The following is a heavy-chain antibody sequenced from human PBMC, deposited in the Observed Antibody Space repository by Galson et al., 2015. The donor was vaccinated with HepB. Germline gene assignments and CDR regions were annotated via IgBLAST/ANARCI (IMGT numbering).Heavy chain of an antibody. V-gene: IGHV1-18*04. CDR2: ISAYNGNT. J-gene: IGHJ4*02. CDR1: GYTFTSYG. Sequence: SVKVSCKASGYTFTSYGISWVRQAPGQGLEWMGWISAYNGNTNYAQKLQGRVTMTTDTSTSTAYMELRSLRSDDTAVYYCARDTSGYYDSSGYYYSDFDYWGQGTLVTVSS. D-gene: IGHD3-22*01. CDR3: ARDTSGYYDSSGYYYSDFDY.